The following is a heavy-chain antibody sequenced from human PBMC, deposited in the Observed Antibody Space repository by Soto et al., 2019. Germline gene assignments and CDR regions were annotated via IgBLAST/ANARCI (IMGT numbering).Heavy chain of an antibody. CDR1: GRPITVDY. V-gene: IGHV4-59*01. CDR2: IYYTGST. CDR3: ERGRHCTSTSCFGFPSIWFDP. D-gene: IGHD2-2*01. Sequence: SETLSLTCTVSGRPITVDYWGWIRQPPGKALEYIGYIYYTGSTMYNPSLTSRVNISLDTAREQFSLKLTSVTAADTAVYYCERGRHCTSTSCFGFPSIWFDPWGQGTLVTVSS. J-gene: IGHJ5*02.